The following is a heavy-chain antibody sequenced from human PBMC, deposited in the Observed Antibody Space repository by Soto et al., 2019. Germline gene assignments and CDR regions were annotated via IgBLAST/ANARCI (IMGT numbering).Heavy chain of an antibody. CDR3: ARALRYCSGGSCSTRRDYYYYMDV. J-gene: IGHJ6*03. V-gene: IGHV3-48*01. CDR2: ISSSSSTI. CDR1: GFTFSTYS. Sequence: GGSLRLSCAASGFTFSTYSMNWVRQAPGKGLEWVSYISSSSSTINYADSVKGRFTISRDNAENSLYLQMNSLRAEDTAVYYCARALRYCSGGSCSTRRDYYYYMDVWGKGTTVTVSS. D-gene: IGHD2-15*01.